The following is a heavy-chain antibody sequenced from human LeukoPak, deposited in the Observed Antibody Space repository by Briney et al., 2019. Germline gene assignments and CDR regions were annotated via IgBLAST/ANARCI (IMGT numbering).Heavy chain of an antibody. Sequence: GGSLRLSCAASGFTFDDYGMSWVRQAPGKGLEWVSGINWNGGSTGYADSVKGRFTIFRDNAKNSLYLQMNSLRAEDTALYYCARGVEGVVVVAATPGEYPHYYYMDVWGKGTTVTVSS. V-gene: IGHV3-20*04. D-gene: IGHD2-15*01. CDR3: ARGVEGVVVVAATPGEYPHYYYMDV. CDR2: INWNGGST. J-gene: IGHJ6*03. CDR1: GFTFDDYG.